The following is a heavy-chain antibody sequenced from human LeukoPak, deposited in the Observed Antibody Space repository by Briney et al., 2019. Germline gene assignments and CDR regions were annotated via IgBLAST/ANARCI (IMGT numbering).Heavy chain of an antibody. CDR2: IYYSGNT. J-gene: IGHJ3*02. D-gene: IGHD6-19*01. V-gene: IGHV4-39*01. CDR3: ATQAVAGTFDI. CDR1: GGSIRSSTYY. Sequence: SETLSLTCTVSGGSIRSSTYYWGWIRQPPGKGMEWIGSIYYSGNTYYNPSLKSRPTISVDTSKNQFSLRLSSVTAADTAVYYCATQAVAGTFDIWGQGTMVTVSS.